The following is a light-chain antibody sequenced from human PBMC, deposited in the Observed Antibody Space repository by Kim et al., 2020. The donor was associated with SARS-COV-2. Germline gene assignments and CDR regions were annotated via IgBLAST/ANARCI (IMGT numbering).Light chain of an antibody. Sequence: SVSSGYTHCINCTGDKVGDKYVCWYQQNPGPAPMLVIYKDNKRPSGVPERFSGSNSGNSASLNICGTRAVDEADYYCQAWDGSSAVFGGGTQLTVL. CDR3: QAWDGSSAV. V-gene: IGLV3-1*01. CDR2: KDN. CDR1: KVGDKY. J-gene: IGLJ2*01.